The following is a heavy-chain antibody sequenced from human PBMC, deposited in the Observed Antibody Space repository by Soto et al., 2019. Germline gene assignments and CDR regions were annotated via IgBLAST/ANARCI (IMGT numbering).Heavy chain of an antibody. CDR2: IYYSGST. D-gene: IGHD2-15*01. V-gene: IGHV4-59*01. J-gene: IGHJ6*02. Sequence: SETLSLTCTVSGGSISSYYWSWIRQPPGKGLEWIGYIYYSGSTNYNPSLKSRVTISVDTSKNQFSLKLSSVTAADTAVYYCARAGTVVVVAVPYYYYGMDVWGQGTTVTVSS. CDR3: ARAGTVVVVAVPYYYYGMDV. CDR1: GGSISSYY.